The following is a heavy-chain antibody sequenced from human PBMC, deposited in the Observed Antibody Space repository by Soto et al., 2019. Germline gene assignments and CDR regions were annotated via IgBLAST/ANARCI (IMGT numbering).Heavy chain of an antibody. CDR1: GFTFSSFA. CDR2: ISGSGGST. V-gene: IGHV3-23*01. D-gene: IGHD3-10*01. CDR3: ARGFSAVKGSPPDF. Sequence: GGSLRLSCAASGFTFSSFAMSWVRPAPGKGLDWVSAISGSGGSTYSADSVKGRFTISRDNSKNTLYLQMSSLRAEDTAVYYCARGFSAVKGSPPDFWGQGSLVTVSS. J-gene: IGHJ4*02.